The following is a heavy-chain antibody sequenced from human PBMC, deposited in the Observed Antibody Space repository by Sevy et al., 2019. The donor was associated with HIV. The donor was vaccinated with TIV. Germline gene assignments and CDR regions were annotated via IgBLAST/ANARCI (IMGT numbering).Heavy chain of an antibody. D-gene: IGHD3-16*02. CDR1: GGSISSSNW. CDR3: ASGLIWGSYRHFDY. J-gene: IGHJ4*02. CDR2: IYHSGST. V-gene: IGHV4-4*02. Sequence: PSETLSLTCAVSGGSISSSNWWSWVRQPPGKGLEWIGEIYHSGSTNYNPSLKSRVTISVDKSKNQFSLKLSSVTAADTAVYYCASGLIWGSYRHFDYWGQGTLVTVSS.